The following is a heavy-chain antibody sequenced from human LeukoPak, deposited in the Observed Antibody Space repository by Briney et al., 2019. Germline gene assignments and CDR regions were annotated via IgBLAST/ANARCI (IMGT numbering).Heavy chain of an antibody. D-gene: IGHD2-2*01. CDR1: GFTFSSYA. V-gene: IGHV3-23*01. CDR2: ISGSGGST. Sequence: GGSLRLSCAASGFTFSSYAMSWVRQAPGKGLEWVSAISGSGGSTYYADSVKGRFTIARDNSKNPLYLQMNSLRADDTAVYYCAKDTPHGRDIVVVPAAIYAPCYYYGMDVWGQGTTVTVSS. CDR3: AKDTPHGRDIVVVPAAIYAPCYYYGMDV. J-gene: IGHJ6*02.